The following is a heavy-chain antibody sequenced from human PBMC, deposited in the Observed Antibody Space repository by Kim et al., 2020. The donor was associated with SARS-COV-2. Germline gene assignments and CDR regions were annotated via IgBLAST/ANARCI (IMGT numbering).Heavy chain of an antibody. CDR1: GFTFSSYA. CDR2: IAYDGSNK. Sequence: GGSLRLSCAASGFTFSSYAMHWVRQAPGKGLEWVAVIAYDGSNKYYADSVKGRFTISRDNSKNTLYLQMNSLRAEDTAVYYCARGAPSGVYFWGQGTLVTPSS. J-gene: IGHJ4*02. D-gene: IGHD6-19*01. CDR3: ARGAPSGVYF. V-gene: IGHV3-30*04.